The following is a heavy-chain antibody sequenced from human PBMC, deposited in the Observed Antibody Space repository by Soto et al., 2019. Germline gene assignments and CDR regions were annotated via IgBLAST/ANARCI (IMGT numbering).Heavy chain of an antibody. CDR2: IIPILGIA. Sequence: QVQLVQSGAEVKKPGSSVKVSCKASGGTFSSYTISWVRQAPGQVLEWMGRIIPILGIANYAQKFQGRVTITADKSTSTAYMELSSLRSEDTAVYYCARGLMAIPGPDYWGQGTLVTVSS. J-gene: IGHJ4*02. V-gene: IGHV1-69*02. D-gene: IGHD2-8*01. CDR3: ARGLMAIPGPDY. CDR1: GGTFSSYT.